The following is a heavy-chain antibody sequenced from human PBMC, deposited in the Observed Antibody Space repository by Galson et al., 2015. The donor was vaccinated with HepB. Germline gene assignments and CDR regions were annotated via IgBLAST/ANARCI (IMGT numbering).Heavy chain of an antibody. CDR3: AKAQGVFGDLWGGFDY. J-gene: IGHJ4*02. CDR1: GFTFRSYD. D-gene: IGHD3-10*02. V-gene: IGHV3-30*18. CDR2: ISYYGSRT. Sequence: SLRLSCAASGFTFRSYDMHWVRQAPGKGLEWLTGISYYGSRTYHADSVKGRFTISRDNSRNTLYLQMNSLRTEDTAVYYCAKAQGVFGDLWGGFDYWGQGTLVTVSS.